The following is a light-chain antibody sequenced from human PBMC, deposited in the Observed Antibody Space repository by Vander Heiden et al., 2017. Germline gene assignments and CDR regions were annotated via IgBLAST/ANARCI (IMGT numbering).Light chain of an antibody. V-gene: IGKV1-39*01. CDR1: QTISTY. CDR3: QQSYSTPPT. J-gene: IGKJ2*01. CDR2: AAS. Sequence: DIQMTQSPSSLSTSVGDRVTITCRASQTISTYLNWYQQKPGKAPKLLMYAASSLESGVPSRCSGSGSGTEFTLTISSLQFEDFATYYCQQSYSTPPTFGQGTKLDIK.